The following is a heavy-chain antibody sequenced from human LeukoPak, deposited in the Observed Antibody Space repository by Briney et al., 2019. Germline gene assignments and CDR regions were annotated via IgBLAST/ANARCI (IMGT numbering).Heavy chain of an antibody. D-gene: IGHD6-19*01. CDR2: INPNSGGT. V-gene: IGHV1-2*06. J-gene: IGHJ4*02. CDR3: ARLVAGTYFDY. CDR1: GYTFTGYY. Sequence: ASVKVSCKASGYTFTGYYMHWVRQAPGQGLEWMGRINPNSGGTNYAQKLQGRVTMTTDTSTSTAYMELRSLRSDDTAVYYCARLVAGTYFDYWGQGTLVTLSS.